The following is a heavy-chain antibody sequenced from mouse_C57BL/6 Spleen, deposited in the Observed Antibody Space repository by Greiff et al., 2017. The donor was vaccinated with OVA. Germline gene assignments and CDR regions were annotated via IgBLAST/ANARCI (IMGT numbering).Heavy chain of an antibody. V-gene: IGHV1-64*01. CDR1: GYTFTSYW. CDR3: ARKGMDAMDY. Sequence: QVQLQQPGAELVKPGASVKLSCKASGYTFTSYWMPWVKQRPGQGLEWIGMIHPNSGSTNYNEKFKSKATLTVDKTSSTAYMRLSSRTSEVSAVYCCARKGMDAMDYWGQGTSVTVSS. CDR2: IHPNSGST. D-gene: IGHD2-3*01. J-gene: IGHJ4*01.